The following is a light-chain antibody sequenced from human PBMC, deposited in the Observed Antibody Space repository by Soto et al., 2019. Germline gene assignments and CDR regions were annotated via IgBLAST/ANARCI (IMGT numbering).Light chain of an antibody. J-gene: IGKJ5*01. V-gene: IGKV1-12*01. CDR2: GAS. CDR1: QDVGKW. Sequence: DIQMTQSPPSVSASVGDRVTITCRASQDVGKWLAWYQQKPGKAPTLLIHGASSLQSGVPPRYSGSGYGTDFTLTISSLQPGDFETYYCQQANSFPITFSQGTRLEIK. CDR3: QQANSFPIT.